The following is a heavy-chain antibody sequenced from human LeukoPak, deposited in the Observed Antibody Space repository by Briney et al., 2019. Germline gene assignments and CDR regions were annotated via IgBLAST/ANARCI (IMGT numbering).Heavy chain of an antibody. CDR3: AREFRYYGSGSFDY. V-gene: IGHV4-59*12. Sequence: SETLSLTCTVSGGSISSYYWSWIRQPPGKGLEWIGYIYYSGSTNYNPSLKSRVTISVDTSKNQFSLKLSSVTAADTAVYYCAREFRYYGSGSFDYWGQGTLVTVSS. J-gene: IGHJ4*02. CDR1: GGSISSYY. D-gene: IGHD3-10*01. CDR2: IYYSGST.